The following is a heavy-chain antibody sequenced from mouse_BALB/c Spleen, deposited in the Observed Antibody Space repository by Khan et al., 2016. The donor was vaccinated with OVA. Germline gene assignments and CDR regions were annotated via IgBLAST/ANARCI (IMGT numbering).Heavy chain of an antibody. J-gene: IGHJ3*01. CDR3: ARLAYYYDSEGFAY. V-gene: IGHV5-6*01. D-gene: IGHD1-1*01. CDR1: GFTFSTYG. CDR2: ISTGGHYT. Sequence: EVELVESGGDVVKPGGSLKLSCAASGFTFSTYGMSWVRQTPDKRLEWVATISTGGHYTYYPDTVKGRFTISRDNAKNTLYLQMSSLKSEDTVMFYCARLAYYYDSEGFAYWGQGTLVTVSA.